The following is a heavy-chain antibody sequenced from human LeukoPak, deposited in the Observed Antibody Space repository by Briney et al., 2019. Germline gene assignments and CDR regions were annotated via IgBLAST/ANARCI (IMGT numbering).Heavy chain of an antibody. CDR1: GGSISTTNW. CDR2: VHLDGRT. V-gene: IGHV4-4*02. Sequence: SGTLSLICGVSGGSISTTNWWTWVGQPPGKGLEWIGEVHLDGRTNYNPSLESRLTMSADLSENHISLKLTSVTAADTAVYYCAREGGFYRPLDYSGQGTLVTVSS. D-gene: IGHD3-3*01. CDR3: AREGGFYRPLDY. J-gene: IGHJ4*02.